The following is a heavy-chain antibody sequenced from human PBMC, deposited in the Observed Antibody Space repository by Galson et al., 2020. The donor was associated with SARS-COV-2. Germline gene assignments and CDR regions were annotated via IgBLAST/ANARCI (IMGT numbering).Heavy chain of an antibody. CDR2: IYYSGST. D-gene: IGHD4-17*01. CDR3: ARLDYGDYWGWFDP. J-gene: IGHJ5*02. Sequence: ASETLSLTCTVSGGSISSYYWSWIRQPPGKGPEWIGYIYYSGSTNYNPSLKSRVTISVDTSKNQFSLKLSSVTAADTAVYYCARLDYGDYWGWFDPWGQGTLVTVSS. V-gene: IGHV4-59*08. CDR1: GGSISSYY.